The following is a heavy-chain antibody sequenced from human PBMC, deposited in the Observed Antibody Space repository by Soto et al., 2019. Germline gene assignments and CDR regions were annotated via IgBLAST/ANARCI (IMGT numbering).Heavy chain of an antibody. CDR1: GGTFSSYA. CDR2: IIPIFGTA. V-gene: IGHV1-69*13. Sequence: SVKVSCKASGGTFSSYAISWVRQAPGQGLEWMGGIIPIFGTANYAQKFQGRVTIIADESTSTAYMELSSLRSEDTAVYYCARDRDIVATSYYYGMDVWGQGTTVTVSS. CDR3: ARDRDIVATSYYYGMDV. D-gene: IGHD5-12*01. J-gene: IGHJ6*02.